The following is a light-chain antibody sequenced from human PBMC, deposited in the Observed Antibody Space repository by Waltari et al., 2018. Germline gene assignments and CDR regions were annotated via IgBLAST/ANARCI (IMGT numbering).Light chain of an antibody. CDR3: QQYGSSPSIT. J-gene: IGKJ5*01. CDR2: GAS. CDR1: QSFSSRY. Sequence: DIVLTQSPGTLSLSPGERATLACRASQSFSSRYLSWYQQKPGQAPRLLIYGASSRATVIPDRFSGSGSGTDFTLTISRLEPEDFAVYYCQQYGSSPSITFGQGTRLEIK. V-gene: IGKV3-20*01.